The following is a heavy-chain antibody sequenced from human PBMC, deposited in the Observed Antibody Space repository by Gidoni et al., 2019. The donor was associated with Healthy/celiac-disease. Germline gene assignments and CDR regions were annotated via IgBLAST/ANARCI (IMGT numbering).Heavy chain of an antibody. J-gene: IGHJ4*02. CDR2: INHSGST. V-gene: IGHV4-34*01. D-gene: IGHD3-22*01. CDR1: GGSFSGYY. Sequence: QVQLQQWGAGLLKPSETLSLTCAVYGGSFSGYYWSWIRQPPGKGLEWIGEINHSGSTTYNPSLKSRVTISVDTSKNQFSLKLSSVTAADTAVYYCARGLYDSSGYFDYWGQGTLVTVSS. CDR3: ARGLYDSSGYFDY.